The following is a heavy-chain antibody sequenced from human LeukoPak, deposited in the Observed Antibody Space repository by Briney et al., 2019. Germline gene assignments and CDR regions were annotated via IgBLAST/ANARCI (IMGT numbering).Heavy chain of an antibody. Sequence: GGSLRLSCAASGFTFSNYAMSWVRQAPGKGPDWVAAISRDGRSTYYADSVVKGRFTIFRDNSRSTLYLQLNSLRAEDTAVYYCAKDDLFGPWGQGTLVTVSS. J-gene: IGHJ5*02. CDR1: GFTFSNYA. CDR2: ISRDGRST. CDR3: AKDDLFGP. V-gene: IGHV3-23*01.